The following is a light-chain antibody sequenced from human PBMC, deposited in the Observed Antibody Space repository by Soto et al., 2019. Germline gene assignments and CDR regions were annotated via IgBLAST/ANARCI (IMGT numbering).Light chain of an antibody. J-gene: IGKJ1*01. CDR3: QQYYSAPWT. V-gene: IGKV4-1*01. CDR1: QSVLYSSNNKNY. CDR2: WAS. Sequence: DIVMTQSPDSLAVSLGERATINCKSSQSVLYSSNNKNYLAWYQQKPGQPPKLLIYWASTRESGVPDRFSGSASGTDFTLTSSSLQAEDVAVYYCQQYYSAPWTFGQGTKVEIK.